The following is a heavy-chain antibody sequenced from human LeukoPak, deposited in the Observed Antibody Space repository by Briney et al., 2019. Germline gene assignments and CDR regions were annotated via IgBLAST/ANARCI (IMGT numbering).Heavy chain of an antibody. Sequence: GSLRLSCEASGITLSNHWMHWVRQAPGKGLVWVTRISNEGITSYADSVKGRFTISRDNAKNSLYLQMNSLRAEDTAVYYCASQFSGSYPFDYWGQGTLVTVSS. CDR3: ASQFSGSYPFDY. D-gene: IGHD1-26*01. CDR1: GITLSNHW. V-gene: IGHV3-74*01. J-gene: IGHJ4*02. CDR2: ISNEGIT.